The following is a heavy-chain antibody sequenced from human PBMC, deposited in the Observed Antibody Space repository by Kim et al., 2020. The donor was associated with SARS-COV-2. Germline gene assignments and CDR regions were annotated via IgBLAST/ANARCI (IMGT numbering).Heavy chain of an antibody. CDR2: IYYSGST. CDR1: GGSISSSSYY. Sequence: SETLSLTCTVSGGSISSSSYYWGWIRQPTGKGLEWIGSIYYSGSTYYNPSLKSRVTISVDTSKNQFSLKLSSVTAADTAVYYCARQGRGANDYWGQGTLVTVSS. J-gene: IGHJ4*02. V-gene: IGHV4-39*01. D-gene: IGHD3-10*01. CDR3: ARQGRGANDY.